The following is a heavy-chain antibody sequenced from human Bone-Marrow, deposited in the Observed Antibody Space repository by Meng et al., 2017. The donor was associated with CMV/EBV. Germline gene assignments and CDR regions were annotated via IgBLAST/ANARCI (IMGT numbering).Heavy chain of an antibody. Sequence: QLQLQESGPGLVKPSETLSLTCTVSGGSITTKSCYWGWIRQPSGKGLEWIGNIYYSGSTYYNPSLKSRATISADTSKNQSSLKLSSVTAADTAVYYCVCSGYDSLNFDYWGQGTLVTVSS. CDR2: IYYSGST. CDR1: GGSITTKSCY. J-gene: IGHJ4*02. D-gene: IGHD5-12*01. CDR3: VCSGYDSLNFDY. V-gene: IGHV4-39*01.